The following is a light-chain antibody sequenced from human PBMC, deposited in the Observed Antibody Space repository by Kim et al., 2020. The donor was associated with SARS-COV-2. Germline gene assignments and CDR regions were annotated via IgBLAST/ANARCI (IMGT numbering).Light chain of an antibody. CDR2: DAS. J-gene: IGKJ4*01. CDR3: QQYDTRPLT. Sequence: VGDRVTITCQASQDISIHLNWYQQKPGKAPNLLIYDASNLETGVPSRFSGSGSGTEFTFTVNSLQPEDVATYYCQQYDTRPLTFGGGTKVDIK. CDR1: QDISIH. V-gene: IGKV1-33*01.